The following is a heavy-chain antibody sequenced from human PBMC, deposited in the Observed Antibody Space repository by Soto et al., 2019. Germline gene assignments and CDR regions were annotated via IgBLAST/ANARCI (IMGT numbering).Heavy chain of an antibody. D-gene: IGHD3-22*01. CDR2: IYHSGST. CDR1: GGSINSRTYS. J-gene: IGHJ4*02. Sequence: SETLSLTCAVSGGSINSRTYSWNWIRQPPGKGLEWIGYIYHSGSTYYNPSLKSRVTISVDRSKNQFSLKLSSVTAADTAVYCCAAWRSDFDSSGYFFWGLGILVTVSS. V-gene: IGHV4-30-2*01. CDR3: AAWRSDFDSSGYFF.